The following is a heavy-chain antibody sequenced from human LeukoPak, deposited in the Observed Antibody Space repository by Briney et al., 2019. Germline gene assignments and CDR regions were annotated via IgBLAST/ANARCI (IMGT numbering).Heavy chain of an antibody. Sequence: GTLRLSCAASGFTFSSYGMSWVRQAPGKGLEWIGEINHSGSTNYNPSLKSRVTISVDTSKNQFSLKLSSVTAADTAVYYCARVTGYVMEDYFDYWGQGTLVTVSS. CDR2: INHSGST. V-gene: IGHV4-34*01. CDR1: GFTFSSYG. D-gene: IGHD6-13*01. CDR3: ARVTGYVMEDYFDY. J-gene: IGHJ4*02.